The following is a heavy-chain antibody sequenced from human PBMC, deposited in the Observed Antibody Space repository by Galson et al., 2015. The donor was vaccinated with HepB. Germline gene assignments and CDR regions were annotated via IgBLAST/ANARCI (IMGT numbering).Heavy chain of an antibody. D-gene: IGHD2-2*01. Sequence: SLRLSCAASGFSFSTYWMSWVRQAPGKGLEWVANIKEDGSEKYYVDSGKGRFTVSRDNAKNSLYLQMNSLRAEDTAVYYCAKDVPSLGPSMDVWGQGTTVTVSS. CDR2: IKEDGSEK. CDR1: GFSFSTYW. CDR3: AKDVPSLGPSMDV. J-gene: IGHJ6*02. V-gene: IGHV3-7*03.